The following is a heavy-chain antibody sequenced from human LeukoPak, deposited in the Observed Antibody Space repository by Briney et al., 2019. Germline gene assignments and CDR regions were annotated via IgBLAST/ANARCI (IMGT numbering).Heavy chain of an antibody. CDR2: INPSGGST. CDR1: GYTFTSYY. J-gene: IGHJ5*02. CDR3: ARERDGLIAVAGSNWFDP. V-gene: IGHV1-46*01. D-gene: IGHD6-19*01. Sequence: GASVKVSCKASGYTFTSYYMHWVRQAPGQGLEWMGIINPSGGSTSYAQKLQGRVTMTTDTSTSTAYMELRSLRSDDTAVYYCARERDGLIAVAGSNWFDPWGQGTLVTVSS.